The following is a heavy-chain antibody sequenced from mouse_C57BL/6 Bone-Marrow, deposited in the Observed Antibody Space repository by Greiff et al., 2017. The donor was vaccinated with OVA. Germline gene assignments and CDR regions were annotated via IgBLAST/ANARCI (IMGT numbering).Heavy chain of an antibody. V-gene: IGHV1-67*01. Sequence: VKLMESGPELVRPGVSVKISCKGSGYTFTDYAMHWVKQSHAKSLEWIGVISTYYGDASYNQKFKDKATMTVDKSSSTAYMELARLTSEDSAVYYCARDVRITTVVATDYWGQGTTLTVSS. CDR3: ARDVRITTVVATDY. CDR2: ISTYYGDA. CDR1: GYTFTDYA. J-gene: IGHJ2*01. D-gene: IGHD1-1*01.